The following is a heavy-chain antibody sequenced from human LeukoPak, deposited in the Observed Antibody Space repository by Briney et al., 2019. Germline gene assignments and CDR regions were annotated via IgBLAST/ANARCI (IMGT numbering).Heavy chain of an antibody. J-gene: IGHJ3*02. Sequence: GGSLRLSCAASGFTFSSYWMSWVRQAPGKGLEWVANIKQDGSEKYYVDSVKGRFTISRDNAKNSLYLQMNSLRAEDTAVCYCASSAYYDFWSGYSYDAFDIWGQGTMVTVSS. D-gene: IGHD3-3*01. CDR2: IKQDGSEK. CDR3: ASSAYYDFWSGYSYDAFDI. CDR1: GFTFSSYW. V-gene: IGHV3-7*03.